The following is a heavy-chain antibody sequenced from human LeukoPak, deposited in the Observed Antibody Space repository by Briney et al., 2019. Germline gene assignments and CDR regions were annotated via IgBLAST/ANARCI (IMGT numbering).Heavy chain of an antibody. J-gene: IGHJ4*02. CDR2: INPNSGGT. CDR3: AREEKNYDISVH. V-gene: IGHV1-2*02. Sequence: ASVKVSCKASGYSFTGYYMHWVRQAPGQGLEWMGWINPNSGGTNYAQKFQGRVTMTRDTSISTAYMELSRLRSDDTAVYYCAREEKNYDISVHWGQGTLVTVSS. CDR1: GYSFTGYY. D-gene: IGHD3-9*01.